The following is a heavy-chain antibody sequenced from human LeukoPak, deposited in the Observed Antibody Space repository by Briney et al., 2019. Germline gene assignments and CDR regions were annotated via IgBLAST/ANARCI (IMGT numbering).Heavy chain of an antibody. CDR1: GFTFSSYA. CDR2: ISYDGSNK. J-gene: IGHJ4*02. Sequence: PGRSLRLSCAASGFTFSSYAMHWVRQAPGKGLEWVAVISYDGSNKYYADSVKGRFTISRDNSKNTLYLQMNSLRAEDTAVYYCATAGPYGDSYYFDYWGQGTLVTVSS. D-gene: IGHD4-17*01. CDR3: ATAGPYGDSYYFDY. V-gene: IGHV3-30-3*01.